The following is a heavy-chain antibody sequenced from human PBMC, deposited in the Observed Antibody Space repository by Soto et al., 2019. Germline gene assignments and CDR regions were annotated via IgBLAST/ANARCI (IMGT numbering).Heavy chain of an antibody. D-gene: IGHD3-22*01. Sequence: SETLSLTCTVSGGSISSGGYYWSWIRQHPGKGLEWIGYIYYSGSTYYNPSLKSRVTISVDTSKNQFSLKLSSVTAADTAVYYCARNYYYDSSGYYYLDYWGQGTLVTVSS. CDR3: ARNYYYDSSGYYYLDY. CDR2: IYYSGST. J-gene: IGHJ4*02. V-gene: IGHV4-31*03. CDR1: GGSISSGGYY.